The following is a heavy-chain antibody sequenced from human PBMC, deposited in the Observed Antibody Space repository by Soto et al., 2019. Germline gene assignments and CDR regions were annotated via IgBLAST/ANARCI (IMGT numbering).Heavy chain of an antibody. V-gene: IGHV4-39*01. CDR2: IYYSGIT. CDR3: ARLSTTVTFDY. J-gene: IGHJ4*02. D-gene: IGHD4-17*01. Sequence: PAETLSLTCTVSGGSISSSIYYWGWIRHPPGKGLEWIGSIYYSGITYYNPSLKSRVTISVDTSKNQFSLKLISVTAAETAVYYCARLSTTVTFDYWGQGTLVTVSS. CDR1: GGSISSSIYY.